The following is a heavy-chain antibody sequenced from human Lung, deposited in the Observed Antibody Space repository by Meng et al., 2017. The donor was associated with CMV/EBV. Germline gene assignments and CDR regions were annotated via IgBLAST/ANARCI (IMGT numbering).Heavy chain of an antibody. CDR3: ARGSYVLRFLEWNRSGYYYYGMDV. CDR2: IIPILGIA. D-gene: IGHD3-3*01. J-gene: IGHJ6*02. CDR1: GGTXSSYA. Sequence: SXXVSXKASGGTXSSYAISWVRQAPGQGREWMGGIIPILGIANYAQKFQGRVTIIADKTASTTYMELSSLRSEDTAVYDCARGSYVLRFLEWNRSGYYYYGMDVWXQGTTVTVSS. V-gene: IGHV1-69*10.